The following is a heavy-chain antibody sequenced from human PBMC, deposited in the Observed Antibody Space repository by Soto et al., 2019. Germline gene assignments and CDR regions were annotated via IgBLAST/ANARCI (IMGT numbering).Heavy chain of an antibody. CDR3: ARGDYYDTSGPFSDAFDI. V-gene: IGHV3-7*04. CDR1: GFTFNKYW. CDR2: IKPDGSEK. D-gene: IGHD3-22*01. Sequence: PGGSLRLSCAASGFTFNKYWMSWVRQAPGKGLEWVANIKPDGSEKWYVDSVKGRFTISRDNAKNSVYLQMNSLRAEDTAVYFCARGDYYDTSGPFSDAFDIGGQGTMVT. J-gene: IGHJ3*02.